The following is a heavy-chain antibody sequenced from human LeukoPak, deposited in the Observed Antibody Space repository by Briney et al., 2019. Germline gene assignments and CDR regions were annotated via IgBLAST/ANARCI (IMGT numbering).Heavy chain of an antibody. Sequence: SETLSLTCAVYGGSFSGYYWSWIRQPQGKGLEWIGEINHSGSTNYNPSLKSRVTISVDTSKNQFSLKLSSVTAADTAVYYCARPRLATNGLDCSSTSCYTHPFDYWGQGTLVTVSS. CDR3: ARPRLATNGLDCSSTSCYTHPFDY. CDR2: INHSGST. CDR1: GGSFSGYY. D-gene: IGHD2-2*02. V-gene: IGHV4-34*01. J-gene: IGHJ4*02.